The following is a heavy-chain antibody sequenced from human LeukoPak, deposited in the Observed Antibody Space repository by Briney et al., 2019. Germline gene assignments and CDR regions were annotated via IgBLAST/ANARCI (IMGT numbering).Heavy chain of an antibody. J-gene: IGHJ4*02. Sequence: PGGSLRLSCAASGFTFSRSWMHWVRRLPGKGLVWVSRIKNDLSGTNYEDSVKGRFTVSRDNAKNTLYLQMTSLRVEDTAVYYCASGVTGLQYWGQGVLVTVSS. V-gene: IGHV3-74*01. CDR3: ASGVTGLQY. D-gene: IGHD2/OR15-2a*01. CDR1: GFTFSRSW. CDR2: IKNDLSGT.